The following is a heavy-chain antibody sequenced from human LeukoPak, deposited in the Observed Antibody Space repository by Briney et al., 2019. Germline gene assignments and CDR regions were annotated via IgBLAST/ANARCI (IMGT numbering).Heavy chain of an antibody. D-gene: IGHD3-9*01. Sequence: GESLKISCQGFEYNFANYWIAWVRQMPGKGLEWRGVIWPDDSTTEYSPPFQGQVTISADQSINTAYLHWSSLEASDTAMYYCARLCCGRARCLKSQFCSGLDVWGQGTTVTVSS. CDR3: ARLCCGRARCLKSQFCSGLDV. CDR1: EYNFANYW. J-gene: IGHJ6*02. CDR2: IWPDDSTT. V-gene: IGHV5-51*01.